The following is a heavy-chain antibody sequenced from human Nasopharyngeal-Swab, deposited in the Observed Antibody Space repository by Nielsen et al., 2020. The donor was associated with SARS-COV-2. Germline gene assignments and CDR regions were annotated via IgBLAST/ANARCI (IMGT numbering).Heavy chain of an antibody. CDR1: GFTFSNAW. V-gene: IGHV3-15*01. J-gene: IGHJ4*02. Sequence: GESLKISCAASGFTFSNAWMSWVRQAPGKGLEWVGRIKSKTDGGTTDYAAPVKGRFTISRDDSKNTLYLQMNSLKTEDTAVYYCTTDIEWGLLPSDYWGQGTLVTVSS. D-gene: IGHD1-26*01. CDR2: IKSKTDGGTT. CDR3: TTDIEWGLLPSDY.